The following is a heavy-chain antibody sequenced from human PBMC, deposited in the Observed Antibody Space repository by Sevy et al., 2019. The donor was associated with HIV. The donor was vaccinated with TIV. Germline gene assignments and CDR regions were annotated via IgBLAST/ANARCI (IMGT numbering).Heavy chain of an antibody. Sequence: ASVKVSCKLSGYTLTKLSMHWVRQAPGKGLEWMGGFDLEDDETIYAQNFQGRITMTEDPSTDTAYMELNSLKSEDTAVYYCRTGFPGEYPECGGVRCYNDYFAYWGQGTLVTVSS. J-gene: IGHJ4*02. CDR2: FDLEDDET. CDR1: GYTLTKLS. D-gene: IGHD2-21*01. CDR3: RTGFPGEYPECGGVRCYNDYFAY. V-gene: IGHV1-24*01.